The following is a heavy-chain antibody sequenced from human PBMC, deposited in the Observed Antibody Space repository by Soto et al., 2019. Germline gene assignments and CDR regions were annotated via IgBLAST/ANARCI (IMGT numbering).Heavy chain of an antibody. CDR2: IYYSGST. D-gene: IGHD1-26*01. CDR1: GGSISSGIYY. V-gene: IGHV4-31*03. Sequence: PSETLSLTCTVSGGSISSGIYYWSWIRHDPGTGLEWIGHIYYSGSTYYNPSLKSRVSISVDTSKNQFSLKLTSVTAADTAVYYCARVARARVVGATPPCFDYWGQGTLVTVSS. J-gene: IGHJ4*02. CDR3: ARVARARVVGATPPCFDY.